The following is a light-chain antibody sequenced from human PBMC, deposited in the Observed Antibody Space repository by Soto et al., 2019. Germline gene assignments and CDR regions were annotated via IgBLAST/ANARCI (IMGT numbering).Light chain of an antibody. J-gene: IGKJ1*01. CDR3: QQYNNWPRT. Sequence: EIVMTQSPATLSVSPVEIAKLYFMASQSVIILLAWYQQKPGQAPRLLIHGATTRATGIPARFSGFGSGTEFTLTISSLQSEDFAVYYCQQYNNWPRTCGQGTKGDI. CDR1: QSVIIL. V-gene: IGKV3-15*01. CDR2: GAT.